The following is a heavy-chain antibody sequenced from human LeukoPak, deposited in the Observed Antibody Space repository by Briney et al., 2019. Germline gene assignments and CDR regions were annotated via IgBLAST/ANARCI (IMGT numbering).Heavy chain of an antibody. Sequence: ASVKVSCKASGYTFTNYTINWVRLAPGQGLEWMGWIDTNTGNPTYAQGFAGRFVFSLDTSVTTTHLQISSLKAEDTAVYYCARDPDDYYYDSSGYFDYWGQGTLVTVSS. V-gene: IGHV7-4-1*02. CDR1: GYTFTNYT. CDR2: IDTNTGNP. D-gene: IGHD3-22*01. CDR3: ARDPDDYYYDSSGYFDY. J-gene: IGHJ4*02.